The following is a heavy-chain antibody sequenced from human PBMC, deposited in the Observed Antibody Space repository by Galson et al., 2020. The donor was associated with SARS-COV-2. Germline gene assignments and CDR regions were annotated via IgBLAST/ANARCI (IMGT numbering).Heavy chain of an antibody. J-gene: IGHJ6*02. V-gene: IGHV3-23*02. CDR3: AKELGGYVIIEHFYCGLDV. Sequence: AGGTLSLTCAASGLTISRSAMSWIRQAPDAGLEWVSTINNSGDKTYYGDSVKGRFIISRDDTRNMVFLQMNGPRGEDTASYYCAKELGGYVIIEHFYCGLDVWGQGTTVTVSS. CDR1: GLTISRSA. D-gene: IGHD3-22*01. CDR2: INNSGDKT.